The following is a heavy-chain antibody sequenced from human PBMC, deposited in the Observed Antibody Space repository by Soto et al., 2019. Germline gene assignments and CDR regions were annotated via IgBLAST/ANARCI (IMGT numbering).Heavy chain of an antibody. CDR3: ARETGLRSSGWSYYFDF. J-gene: IGHJ4*02. CDR2: ISGSGGTI. D-gene: IGHD6-19*01. CDR1: GFTLSSYS. Sequence: EVQLVESGGGLVQPGGSLRLSCAASGFTLSSYSMHWVRQAPGKGLEWVSYISGSGGTIYYADSVKGRFTISRDNAKNSLSVQMNSLRDEDTAVHFCARETGLRSSGWSYYFDFWGQGTLVTVSS. V-gene: IGHV3-48*02.